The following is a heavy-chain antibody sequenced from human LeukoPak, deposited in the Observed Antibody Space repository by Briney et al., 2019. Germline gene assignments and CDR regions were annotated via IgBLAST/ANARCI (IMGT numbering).Heavy chain of an antibody. CDR1: GYTFTSYY. J-gene: IGHJ5*02. D-gene: IGHD3-22*01. V-gene: IGHV1-46*03. CDR2: INPSGGST. Sequence: ASVKVSRKASGYTFTSYYMHWVRQAPGQGLEWMGIINPSGGSTSYAQKFQGRVTMTRDTSTSTVYMELSSLRSEDTAVYYCARGYTYYYDSSGYYSWFDPWGQGTLVTVSS. CDR3: ARGYTYYYDSSGYYSWFDP.